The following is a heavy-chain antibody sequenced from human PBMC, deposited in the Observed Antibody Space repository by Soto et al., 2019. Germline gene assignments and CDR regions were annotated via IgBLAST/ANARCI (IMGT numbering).Heavy chain of an antibody. J-gene: IGHJ4*02. CDR1: GGSLISGTYS. CDR2: MYHSGST. CDR3: FVGVTTVTTYDY. D-gene: IGHD4-17*01. Sequence: LQLQESGSGLVKPSQTLSLTCAVSGGSLISGTYSWTWIRQPPGKGLEWIGYMYHSGSTYYNPSLTSRVSISADRSKNQFSLKLSSVTAADMAVYYCFVGVTTVTTYDYWGQGALVTVSS. V-gene: IGHV4-30-2*01.